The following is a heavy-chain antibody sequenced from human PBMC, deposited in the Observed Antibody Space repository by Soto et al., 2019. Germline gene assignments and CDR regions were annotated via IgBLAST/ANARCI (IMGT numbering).Heavy chain of an antibody. J-gene: IGHJ4*02. D-gene: IGHD5-12*01. CDR1: GFTFTSYA. CDR3: AKMFHGGHVSYFLY. CDR2: TSGSGDTT. Sequence: GGSLRLSCEASGFTFTSYAMSWVRQAPGKGLEWVSATSGSGDTTYYADSVKGRFTISRDNSEKRLYLQMNSLRAEDTSVYYFAKMFHGGHVSYFLYWGQETLVNVSS. V-gene: IGHV3-23*01.